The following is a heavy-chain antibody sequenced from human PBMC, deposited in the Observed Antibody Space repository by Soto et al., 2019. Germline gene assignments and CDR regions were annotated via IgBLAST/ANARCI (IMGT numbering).Heavy chain of an antibody. V-gene: IGHV1-18*01. J-gene: IGHJ1*01. D-gene: IGHD4-17*01. CDR2: ISAYNGNT. CDR3: ARAGMTTVTTRYFQH. Sequence: QVQLVQSGAEVKKPGASVKVSCKASGYTFTSYGISWVRQAPGQGLEWMGWISAYNGNTNYAQKLQGRVTMTTDTSRSTADVELRSQRPDDTAVYYCARAGMTTVTTRYFQHWGQGTLVTVSS. CDR1: GYTFTSYG.